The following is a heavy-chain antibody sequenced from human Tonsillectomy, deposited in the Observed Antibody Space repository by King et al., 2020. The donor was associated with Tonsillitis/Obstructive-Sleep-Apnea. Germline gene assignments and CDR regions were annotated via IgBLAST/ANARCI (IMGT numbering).Heavy chain of an antibody. CDR3: ATRLGDLSDAFDI. D-gene: IGHD6-25*01. J-gene: IGHJ3*02. V-gene: IGHV3-64*01. CDR2: ISSNGGST. Sequence: VQLVESGEGLVQPGGSLRLSCAASGFTFSSYAMHWVRQAPGKGLEYVSAISSNGGSTYYANSVKGRFTISRDNSKNTLYLQMGSLRAEDMAVYYCATRLGDLSDAFDIWGQGTMVTVSS. CDR1: GFTFSSYA.